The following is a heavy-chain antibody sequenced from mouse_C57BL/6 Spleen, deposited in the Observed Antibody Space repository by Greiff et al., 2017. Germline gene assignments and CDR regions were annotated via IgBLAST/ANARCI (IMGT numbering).Heavy chain of an antibody. J-gene: IGHJ4*01. CDR3: ARGGDYDGYDAMDY. V-gene: IGHV1-81*01. Sequence: QVQLKESGAELARPGASVKLSCKASGYTFTSYGISWVKQRTGQGLEWIGEIYPRSGNTYYNEKFKGKATLTADKSSSTAYMELRSLTSEDSAVYFCARGGDYDGYDAMDYWGQGTSVTVSS. D-gene: IGHD2-4*01. CDR1: GYTFTSYG. CDR2: IYPRSGNT.